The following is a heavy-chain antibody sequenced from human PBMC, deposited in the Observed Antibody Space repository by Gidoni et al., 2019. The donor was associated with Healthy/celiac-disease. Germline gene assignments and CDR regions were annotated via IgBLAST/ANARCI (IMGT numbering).Heavy chain of an antibody. V-gene: IGHV3-15*01. CDR3: TTEEMATSTFDY. CDR1: GFTFSNAW. D-gene: IGHD5-12*01. J-gene: IGHJ4*02. Sequence: EVQLVESGGGLVTPGGSLRLSCAASGFTFSNAWMSWVRQAPGKGLEWVGRIKSKTDGGTTDYAAPVKGRFTISRDDSKNTLYLQMNSLKTEDTAVYYCTTEEMATSTFDYWGQGTLVTVSS. CDR2: IKSKTDGGTT.